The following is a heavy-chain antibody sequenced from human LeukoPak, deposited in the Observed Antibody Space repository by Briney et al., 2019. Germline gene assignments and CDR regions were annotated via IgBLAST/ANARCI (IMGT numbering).Heavy chain of an antibody. V-gene: IGHV3-53*01. CDR2: IYSGGST. CDR1: GFTVSSND. Sequence: PGGSLILSCAASGFTVSSNDMSWVRQAPGKGLECISVIYSGGSTDYADSVKGRLTISRDNSKNTLYLQMNSLRAEDTAVYYCARVVDHDYGDYYLDYWGQGTLVTVSS. CDR3: ARVVDHDYGDYYLDY. J-gene: IGHJ4*02. D-gene: IGHD4-17*01.